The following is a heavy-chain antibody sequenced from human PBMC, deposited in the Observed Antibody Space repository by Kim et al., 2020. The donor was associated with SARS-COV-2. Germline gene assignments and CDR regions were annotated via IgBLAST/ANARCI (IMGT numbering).Heavy chain of an antibody. CDR1: GGSISSYY. CDR2: IYYSGST. CDR3: ARLQYSSGWYRVWGMDV. D-gene: IGHD6-19*01. Sequence: SETLSLTCTVSGGSISSYYWSWIRQPPGKGLEWIGSIYYSGSTNYNPSLKSRVTISVDTSKNQFSLKLSSVTAADTAVYYCARLQYSSGWYRVWGMDVWGQGTTVTVSS. V-gene: IGHV4-59*08. J-gene: IGHJ6*02.